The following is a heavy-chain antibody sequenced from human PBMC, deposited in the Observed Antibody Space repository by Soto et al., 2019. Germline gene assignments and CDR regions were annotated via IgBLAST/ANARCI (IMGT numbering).Heavy chain of an antibody. V-gene: IGHV1-3*01. CDR3: ARDIGYSYGSYYYYYYGMDV. CDR2: INAGNGNT. J-gene: IGHJ6*02. Sequence: ASVKVSCKASGYTFTSYAMHWVRQAPGQRLEWMGWINAGNGNTKYSQKFQGRVTITRDTSASTAYMELSSLRSEDTAVYYCARDIGYSYGSYYYYYYGMDVWGQGTTVTVSS. D-gene: IGHD5-18*01. CDR1: GYTFTSYA.